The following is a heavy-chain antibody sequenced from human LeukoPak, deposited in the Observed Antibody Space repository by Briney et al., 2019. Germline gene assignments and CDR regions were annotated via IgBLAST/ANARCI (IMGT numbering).Heavy chain of an antibody. CDR2: IYYSGST. D-gene: IGHD4-23*01. CDR3: ARGQDGGIEGDY. Sequence: PSETLSLTCTVSGGSISGSSYYWGWIRQPPGKGLEWIGSIYYSGSTYYNPSLKSRVTISVDTSKNQFSLKVSSVTVADTAVYYCARGQDGGIEGDYWGQGTLVTVSS. CDR1: GGSISGSSYY. J-gene: IGHJ4*02. V-gene: IGHV4-39*01.